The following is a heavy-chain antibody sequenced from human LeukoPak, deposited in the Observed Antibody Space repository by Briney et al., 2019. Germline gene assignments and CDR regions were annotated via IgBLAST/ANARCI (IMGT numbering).Heavy chain of an antibody. CDR3: AREYCRGGSCYSGY. D-gene: IGHD2-15*01. CDR1: GYTFTSYG. J-gene: IGHJ4*02. Sequence: ASVKVSCKASGYTFTSYGISWVRQAPGQGLEWMGWISAYNGNTNYAQKLQGRVTMTTDTSTSTAYMELRSLRSDDTAVYYCAREYCRGGSCYSGYWGQGTLVTVSS. V-gene: IGHV1-18*01. CDR2: ISAYNGNT.